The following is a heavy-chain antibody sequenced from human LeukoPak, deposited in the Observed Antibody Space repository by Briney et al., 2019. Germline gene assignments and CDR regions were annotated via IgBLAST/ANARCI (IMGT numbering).Heavy chain of an antibody. CDR3: ARGPFCSSTSCYTFDYYYMDV. CDR2: MNPNSGNT. J-gene: IGHJ6*03. CDR1: GGTLSSYA. D-gene: IGHD2-2*02. V-gene: IGHV1-8*03. Sequence: ASVKVSCKASGGTLSSYAISWVRQAPGQGLEWMGWMNPNSGNTGYAQKFQGRVTITRNTSISTAYMELSSLRSEDTAVYYCARGPFCSSTSCYTFDYYYMDVWGKGTTVTVSS.